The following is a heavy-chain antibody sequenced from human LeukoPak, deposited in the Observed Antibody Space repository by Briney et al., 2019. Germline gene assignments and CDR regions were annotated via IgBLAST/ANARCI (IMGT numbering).Heavy chain of an antibody. J-gene: IGHJ5*02. CDR1: GYTFTSYG. Sequence: ASVKVSCKASGYTFTSYGISWVRQAPGQGLEWMGWISSNDGNTYYVQNFQGRVTMTTDTSTSTAYMELRSLRSEDTAVYYCARDNSLQDMAWWFDPWGQGTLVIVSS. V-gene: IGHV1-18*01. D-gene: IGHD5-24*01. CDR3: ARDNSLQDMAWWFDP. CDR2: ISSNDGNT.